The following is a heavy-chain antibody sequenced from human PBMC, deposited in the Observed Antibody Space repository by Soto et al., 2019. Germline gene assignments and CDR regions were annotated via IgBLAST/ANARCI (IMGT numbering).Heavy chain of an antibody. V-gene: IGHV4-34*01. CDR1: GGSFRGFY. J-gene: IGHJ4*02. Sequence: QVQLQQWGAGLLKPSETLSLTCAVSGGSFRGFYWTWIRQSPGKGLEWLGDINHVGITNYNPSLKSRVSRPVATSKSQCSLKLSSVTAADTAVYYCARAHDFWGGRQQPIDSWGQGTLVTVSS. CDR2: INHVGIT. CDR3: ARAHDFWGGRQQPIDS. D-gene: IGHD3-3*01.